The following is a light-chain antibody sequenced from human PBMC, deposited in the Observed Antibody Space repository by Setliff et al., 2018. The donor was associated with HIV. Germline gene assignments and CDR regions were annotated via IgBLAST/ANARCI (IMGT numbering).Light chain of an antibody. CDR1: SSDVGGYSY. CDR3: SSYAITNTLP. V-gene: IGLV2-14*01. J-gene: IGLJ1*01. CDR2: EVR. Sequence: QSVLTQPASVSGSPGQSITISCTGTSSDVGGYSYVSWYQHHPGKAPKLIIYEVRNRPSGVSNRFSGSKSGNTASLTISGLQTEDEADYYCSSYAITNTLPFGTGTKV.